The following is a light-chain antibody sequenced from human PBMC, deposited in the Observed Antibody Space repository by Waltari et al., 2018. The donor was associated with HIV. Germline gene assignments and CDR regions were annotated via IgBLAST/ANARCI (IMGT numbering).Light chain of an antibody. CDR1: QSISSW. Sequence: DIQMTQSPSTLSASVGDKLTITCRASQSISSWLAWYQQKPGKAPNLLIYKASTLESGVPSRFSGSGSGTEFTLAISSLQPDDFATYYCQQYSTYSYTFGQGTKLEIK. CDR3: QQYSTYSYT. CDR2: KAS. V-gene: IGKV1-5*03. J-gene: IGKJ2*01.